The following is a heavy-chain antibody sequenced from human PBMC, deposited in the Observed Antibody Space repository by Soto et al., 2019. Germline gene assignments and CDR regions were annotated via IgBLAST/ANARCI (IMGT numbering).Heavy chain of an antibody. CDR2: MNPNSGNT. D-gene: IGHD3-3*01. CDR1: GYTFTSYD. V-gene: IGHV1-8*01. Sequence: ASVKVSCKASGYTFTSYDINWVRQATGQGLERMGWMNPNSGNTGYAQKFQGRVTMTRNTSISTAYMELSSLRSEDTAVYYCARARSGWEAFDIWGQGTMVTVSS. CDR3: ARARSGWEAFDI. J-gene: IGHJ3*02.